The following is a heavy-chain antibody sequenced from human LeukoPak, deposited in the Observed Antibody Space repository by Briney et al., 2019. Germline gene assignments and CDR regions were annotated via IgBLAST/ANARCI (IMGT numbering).Heavy chain of an antibody. J-gene: IGHJ5*02. D-gene: IGHD6-19*01. V-gene: IGHV4-39*01. CDR1: GGSISSSSYY. Sequence: SETLSLTCTVSGGSISSSSYYWGWIRQPPGKGLEWIGSIYYSGSTYYNPSLKSRVTISVYTSKNQFSLKLSSVTAADTAVYYCARLGYSSGWFDHWGQGTLVTVSS. CDR3: ARLGYSSGWFDH. CDR2: IYYSGST.